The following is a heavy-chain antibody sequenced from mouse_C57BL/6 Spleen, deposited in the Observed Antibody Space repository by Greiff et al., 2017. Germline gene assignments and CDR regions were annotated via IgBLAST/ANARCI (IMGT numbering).Heavy chain of an antibody. D-gene: IGHD3-3*01. V-gene: IGHV1-82*01. CDR3: AEGRGADY. CDR2: IYPGDGDT. CDR1: GYAFSSSW. Sequence: QVQLQQSGPELVKPGASVKISCKASGYAFSSSWMNWVKQRPGKGLEWIGRIYPGDGDTTYNGKFKGKATLTADKSSSTAYMQLSSLTSEDSAVYFCAEGRGADYWGQGTTLTVSS. J-gene: IGHJ2*01.